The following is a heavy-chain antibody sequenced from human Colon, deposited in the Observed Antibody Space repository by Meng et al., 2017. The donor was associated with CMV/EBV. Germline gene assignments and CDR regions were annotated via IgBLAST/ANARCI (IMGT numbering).Heavy chain of an antibody. CDR2: ICGNGAYT. J-gene: IGHJ5*02. CDR1: FTFARYA. D-gene: IGHD3-10*02. Sequence: FTFARYAIVWVGQAPAECLELVSTICGNGAYTYYADSVKGRFTISRDNSKGTGHLRISSLRADDTADDTAVYYCVQDYDAERPEYHESWGQGTLVTVSS. V-gene: IGHV3-23*01. CDR3: VYYCVQDYDAERPEYHES.